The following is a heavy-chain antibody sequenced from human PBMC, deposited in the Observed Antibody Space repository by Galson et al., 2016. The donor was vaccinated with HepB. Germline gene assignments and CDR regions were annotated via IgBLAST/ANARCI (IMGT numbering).Heavy chain of an antibody. D-gene: IGHD3/OR15-3a*01. CDR3: ARYRATDIWTYGGWFDP. Sequence: SVKVSCKAPDYRLISYGITWVRQAPGQGLEWMGWINLYNGKTTYAQNLQGRVTMTTDTSTTTVYLEMRSLRSDDTAVYYCARYRATDIWTYGGWFDPWGQGTLV. CDR1: DYRLISYG. V-gene: IGHV1-18*01. CDR2: INLYNGKT. J-gene: IGHJ5*02.